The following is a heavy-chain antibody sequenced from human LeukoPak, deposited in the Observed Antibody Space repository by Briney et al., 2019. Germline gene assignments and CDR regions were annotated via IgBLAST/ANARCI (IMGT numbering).Heavy chain of an antibody. Sequence: PGGSLRLSCAASGFTFSSYEMNWVRQAPGKGLEWVSYISSSGSTIYYADSVKGRFTISRDNAKNSLYLQMNSLRAEDTAVYYCAREGGLSRYQVLSHGSFDYWGQGTLVTVSS. CDR2: ISSSGSTI. D-gene: IGHD2-2*01. CDR1: GFTFSSYE. CDR3: AREGGLSRYQVLSHGSFDY. V-gene: IGHV3-48*03. J-gene: IGHJ4*02.